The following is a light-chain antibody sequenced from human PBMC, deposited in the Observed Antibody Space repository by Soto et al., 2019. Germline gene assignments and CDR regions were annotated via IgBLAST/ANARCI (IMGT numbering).Light chain of an antibody. CDR3: CSYTRSRTLI. CDR2: DVS. J-gene: IGLJ1*01. CDR1: SGDIGDYNY. V-gene: IGLV2-14*01. Sequence: QSALTQPASVSGSPGQSITISCVGTSGDIGDYNYVSWYQQHPGKVPKVIIYDVSNRPSGVSYRFSGTKSGNTASLTVSGLQAEDEADYYCCSYTRSRTLIFGTASKVTVL.